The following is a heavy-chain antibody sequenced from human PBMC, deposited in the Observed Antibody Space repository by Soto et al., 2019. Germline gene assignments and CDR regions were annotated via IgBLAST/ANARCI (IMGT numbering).Heavy chain of an antibody. CDR2: ISSSSSTI. Sequence: ESGGGLVQPGGSLRLSCAASGFTFSSYSMNWVRQAPGKGLEWVSYISSSSSTIYYADSVKGRFTISRDNAKNSLYLQMNSLRAEDTAVYYCARDYDFWSGYPIDYWGQGTLVTVSS. D-gene: IGHD3-3*01. J-gene: IGHJ4*02. CDR1: GFTFSSYS. V-gene: IGHV3-48*01. CDR3: ARDYDFWSGYPIDY.